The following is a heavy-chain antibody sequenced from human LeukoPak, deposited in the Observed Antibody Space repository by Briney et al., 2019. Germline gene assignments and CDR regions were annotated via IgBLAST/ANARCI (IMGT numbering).Heavy chain of an antibody. CDR3: ARKRRWVVPPRSVGPYYGLDV. V-gene: IGHV1-18*01. D-gene: IGHD2-21*01. J-gene: IGHJ6*02. CDR2: ISAYNGNT. Sequence: GASVKVSCKASGYTFTSYGISWVRQAPGQGLEWMGWISAYNGNTNYAQKLQGRVTMTTDTSTSTAYMELRSLRSDDTAVYYCARKRRWVVPPRSVGPYYGLDVWGQGTTVTVSS. CDR1: GYTFTSYG.